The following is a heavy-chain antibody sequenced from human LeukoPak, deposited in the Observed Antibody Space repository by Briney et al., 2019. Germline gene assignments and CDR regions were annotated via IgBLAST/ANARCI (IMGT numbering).Heavy chain of an antibody. V-gene: IGHV1-24*01. CDR1: GYTLTELS. Sequence: VSVKVSCKVSGYTLTELSMHWVRQAPGKGLEWMGGFDPEDGETIYAQKFQGRVTMTEDTSTDTAYMELSSLRSEDTAVYYCATAPLAHTGPYYYYGMDVWGQGTTVTVSS. D-gene: IGHD4-17*01. CDR3: ATAPLAHTGPYYYYGMDV. CDR2: FDPEDGET. J-gene: IGHJ6*02.